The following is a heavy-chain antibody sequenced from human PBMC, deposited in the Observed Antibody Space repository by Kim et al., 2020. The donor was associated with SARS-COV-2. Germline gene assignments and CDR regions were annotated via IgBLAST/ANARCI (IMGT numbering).Heavy chain of an antibody. CDR2: ISYDGSNK. CDR3: ARDTSPYSSSWNYYYYGMDV. Sequence: GGSLRLSCAASGFTFSSYAMHWVRQAPGKGLEWVAVISYDGSNKYYADSVKGRFTISRDNSKNTLYLQMNSLRAEDTAVYYCARDTSPYSSSWNYYYYGMDVWGQGTTVTVSS. J-gene: IGHJ6*02. V-gene: IGHV3-30*04. D-gene: IGHD6-13*01. CDR1: GFTFSSYA.